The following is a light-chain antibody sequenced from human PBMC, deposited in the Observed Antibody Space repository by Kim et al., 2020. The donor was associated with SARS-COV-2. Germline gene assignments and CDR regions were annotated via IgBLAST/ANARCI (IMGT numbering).Light chain of an antibody. Sequence: VAPGRKARSTCGGNNSGSKSVHWYQQKPGQAPVLVIYYDSDRPSGIPERFSGSNSGNTATPTISRVEAGDEADYYCQVWDSSSDHKFGGGTQLTVL. CDR3: QVWDSSSDHK. CDR1: NSGSKS. J-gene: IGLJ3*02. CDR2: YDS. V-gene: IGLV3-21*04.